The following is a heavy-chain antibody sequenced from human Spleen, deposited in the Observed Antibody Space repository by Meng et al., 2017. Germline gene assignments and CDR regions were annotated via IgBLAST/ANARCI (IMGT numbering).Heavy chain of an antibody. CDR1: GFTFSNYA. D-gene: IGHD6-13*01. Sequence: GGPLRLSCAASGFTFSNYAMSWVRQAPGKGLEWVSSISKSDSTSYYADSVKGRFTISRDNSKDTVYLQMNSLRAEDTAVYYCTKETAAADWGRGTLVTVSS. CDR2: ISKSDSTS. J-gene: IGHJ4*02. CDR3: TKETAAAD. V-gene: IGHV3-23*01.